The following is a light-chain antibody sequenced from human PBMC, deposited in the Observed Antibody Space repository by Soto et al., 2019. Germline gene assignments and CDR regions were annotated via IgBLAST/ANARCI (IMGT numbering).Light chain of an antibody. Sequence: PGESATLLCRASQFVSSRSLAWYQQKLGQAPRLLIYGASNRATGIPGRFSASGSGTDFTLTITPLEPEDFAVYFCQQYANSPITFGKGTRLE. CDR3: QQYANSPIT. J-gene: IGKJ5*01. V-gene: IGKV3-20*01. CDR2: GAS. CDR1: QFVSSRS.